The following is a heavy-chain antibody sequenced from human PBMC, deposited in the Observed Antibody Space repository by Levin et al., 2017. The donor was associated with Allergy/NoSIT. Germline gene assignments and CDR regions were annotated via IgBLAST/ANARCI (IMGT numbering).Heavy chain of an antibody. CDR3: ARGIADGSGSYYRSLNQHDYMDV. Sequence: TLSLTCAVYGGSFSGYYWSWIRQPPGKGLEWIGEINHSGSTNYNPSLKSRVTISVDTSKNQFSLKLSSVTAADTAVYYCARGIADGSGSYYRSLNQHDYMDVWGKGTTVTVSS. D-gene: IGHD3-10*01. J-gene: IGHJ6*03. V-gene: IGHV4-34*01. CDR1: GGSFSGYY. CDR2: INHSGST.